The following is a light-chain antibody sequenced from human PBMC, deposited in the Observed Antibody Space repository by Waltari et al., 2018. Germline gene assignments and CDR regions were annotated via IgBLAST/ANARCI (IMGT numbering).Light chain of an antibody. CDR1: RGHSTNI. CDR3: QTGGHGTWV. J-gene: IGLJ2*01. Sequence: QLVLTQSPSASASLGASVKLPCTLSRGHSTNIIAWLQQQPETGPRFLMNVKSDGSHNKGVGIPDRFSGSSSGAERYLTISSPQSEDEADYYCQTGGHGTWVFGGGTRLTVL. CDR2: VKSDGSH. V-gene: IGLV4-69*01.